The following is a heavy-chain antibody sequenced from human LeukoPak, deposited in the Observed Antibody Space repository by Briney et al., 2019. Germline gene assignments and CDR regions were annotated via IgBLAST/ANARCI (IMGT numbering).Heavy chain of an antibody. CDR3: ARDLSGQSGSPVDY. CDR2: INPNSGGT. D-gene: IGHD3-10*01. Sequence: ASVKVSCKASGYTFTGYYMHWVRQAPGQGLEWMGWINPNSGGTNYAQKFQGRVTMTRDTSISTAYMELSRLRSDDTAVYYCARDLSGQSGSPVDYWGQGTLVTVSS. CDR1: GYTFTGYY. V-gene: IGHV1-2*02. J-gene: IGHJ4*02.